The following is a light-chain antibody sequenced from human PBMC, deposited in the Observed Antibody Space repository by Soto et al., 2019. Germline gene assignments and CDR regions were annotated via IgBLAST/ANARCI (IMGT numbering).Light chain of an antibody. Sequence: DIQMTQSPSTLTASVGDRAIITCRASQRVARWLAWYQQKPGKAPKVLISGASNLASGVPSRFSGSGFGTQFTLTISSLQPDDSATYYCPQYDTNRTCGQGTKVEI. CDR3: PQYDTNRT. V-gene: IGKV1-5*01. CDR2: GAS. J-gene: IGKJ1*01. CDR1: QRVARW.